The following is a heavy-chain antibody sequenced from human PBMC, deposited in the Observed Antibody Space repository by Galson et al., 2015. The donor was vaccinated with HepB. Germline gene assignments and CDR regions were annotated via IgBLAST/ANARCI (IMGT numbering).Heavy chain of an antibody. Sequence: SLRLSCAASGFTFSSYDMHWVRQATGKGLEWVSAIGTAGDTYYPGSVKGRFTISRENAKNSLYLQMNSLRAGDTAVYYCAREGGSDAFDIWGQGTMVTVSS. CDR2: IGTAGDT. D-gene: IGHD1-26*01. CDR3: AREGGSDAFDI. V-gene: IGHV3-13*04. CDR1: GFTFSSYD. J-gene: IGHJ3*02.